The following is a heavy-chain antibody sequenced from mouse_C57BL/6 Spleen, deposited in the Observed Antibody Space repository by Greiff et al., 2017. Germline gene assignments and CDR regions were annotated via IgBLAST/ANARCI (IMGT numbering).Heavy chain of an antibody. D-gene: IGHD4-1*01. CDR1: GYTFTDYN. V-gene: IGHV1-22*01. J-gene: IGHJ3*01. CDR2: INPNNGGT. CDR3: ARSVNWDGAY. Sequence: DVQLQESGPELVKPGASVKMSCKASGYTFTDYNMHWVKQSHGKSLEWIGYINPNNGGTSYNQKFKGKATLTVNKSSSTAYMELRSLTSEDSAVYYCARSVNWDGAYWGQGTLVTVSA.